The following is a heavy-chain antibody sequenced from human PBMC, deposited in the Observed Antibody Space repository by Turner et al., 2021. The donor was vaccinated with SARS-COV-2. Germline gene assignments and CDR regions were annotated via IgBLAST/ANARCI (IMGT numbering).Heavy chain of an antibody. V-gene: IGHV3-13*01. CDR1: GFTFSTSD. D-gene: IGHD4-17*01. Sequence: EEQLVESGGGLVQPGGSLILSCAASGFTFSTSDMHGVRQTIGKGLEWVSAIGRCGDTYYPGSVEGRFTISRDNAKNSLFLQMNSLRPGDTAVYYCARETSDYSDYGVGWYLDLWGRGTLVTVSS. CDR3: ARETSDYSDYGVGWYLDL. CDR2: IGRCGDT. J-gene: IGHJ2*01.